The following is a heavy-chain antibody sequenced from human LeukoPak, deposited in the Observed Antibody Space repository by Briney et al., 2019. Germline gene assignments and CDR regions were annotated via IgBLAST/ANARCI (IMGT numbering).Heavy chain of an antibody. V-gene: IGHV4-39*01. Sequence: SETLSLTCTVSGGSISSSRYYWGWIRQPPGKGLEWIGSIYYSGSTYYNPSLKSRVTISVDTSKNQFSLKLSSVTAADTAVYYCARHSVGGSGWYLTRYYFDYWGQGTLVTVSS. CDR1: GGSISSSRYY. CDR2: IYYSGST. J-gene: IGHJ4*02. D-gene: IGHD6-19*01. CDR3: ARHSVGGSGWYLTRYYFDY.